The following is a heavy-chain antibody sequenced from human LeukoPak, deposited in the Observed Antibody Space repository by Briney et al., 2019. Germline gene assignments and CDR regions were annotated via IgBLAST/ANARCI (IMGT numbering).Heavy chain of an antibody. Sequence: GGSLRLSCAASGFTFNSYEMNWVRQAPGKGLEWVSYISTSGSTIYYVDSVKGRFTISRDNAKNSLYLQMNSLRAEDTAVYYCATGCSRTSCNGADWGQGTLVTVSS. CDR1: GFTFNSYE. V-gene: IGHV3-48*03. CDR2: ISTSGSTI. D-gene: IGHD2-2*01. J-gene: IGHJ4*02. CDR3: ATGCSRTSCNGAD.